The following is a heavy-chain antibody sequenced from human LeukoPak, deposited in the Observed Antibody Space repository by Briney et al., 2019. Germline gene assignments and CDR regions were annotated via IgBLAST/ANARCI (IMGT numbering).Heavy chain of an antibody. CDR2: ISGSGGST. CDR3: AKAPIFWYFDL. V-gene: IGHV3-23*01. CDR1: GLTFSSYA. J-gene: IGHJ2*01. D-gene: IGHD3-3*01. Sequence: GGSLRLSCAASGLTFSSYAMSWVRQAPGKGLEWVSSISGSGGSTYYTDSVKGRFTISRDNSKNTLYLQMNSLRAEDTAVYYCAKAPIFWYFDLWGRGTLVTVSS.